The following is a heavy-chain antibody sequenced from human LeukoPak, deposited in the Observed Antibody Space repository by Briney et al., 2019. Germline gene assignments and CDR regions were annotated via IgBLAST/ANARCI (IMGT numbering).Heavy chain of an antibody. CDR3: TFGLSSKDFFDY. CDR2: IRTRAESYAT. J-gene: IGHJ4*02. V-gene: IGHV3-73*01. D-gene: IGHD3-3*01. Sequence: GGSLRLSCAASGFTFSGSTMHWVRQASGKGLEWVGRIRTRAESYATLYAASMRGRFTISRGDSKNTAYLQMNSLKTEDTAVYYCTFGLSSKDFFDYWGQGTLVTVSS. CDR1: GFTFSGST.